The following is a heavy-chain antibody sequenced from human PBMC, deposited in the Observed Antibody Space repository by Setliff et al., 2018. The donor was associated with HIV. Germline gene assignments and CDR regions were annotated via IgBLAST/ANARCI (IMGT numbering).Heavy chain of an antibody. CDR3: AREVGEGYSYGFTSYYYYYGMDV. Sequence: GGSLRLSCAASGFTFSSYSMNWVRQAPGKGLEWVSSISSSSSYIYYADSVKGRFTISRDNAKNSLYLQMNSLRAEDTAVYYCAREVGEGYSYGFTSYYYYYGMDVWGQGTTVTVSS. V-gene: IGHV3-21*04. J-gene: IGHJ6*02. D-gene: IGHD5-18*01. CDR1: GFTFSSYS. CDR2: ISSSSSYI.